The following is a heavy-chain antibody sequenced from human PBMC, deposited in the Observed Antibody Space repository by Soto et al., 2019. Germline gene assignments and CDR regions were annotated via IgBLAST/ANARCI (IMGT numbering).Heavy chain of an antibody. Sequence: GESLKISCKGSGYSFTSYWISWGRQMPGKGLEWMGRIDPSDSYTNYSPSFQGHVTISADKSISTAYLQWSSLKASDTAMYYCASATYYYDSSGYYQSLYYYYGMDVWGQGTTVTVSS. V-gene: IGHV5-10-1*01. CDR1: GYSFTSYW. CDR3: ASATYYYDSSGYYQSLYYYYGMDV. J-gene: IGHJ6*02. D-gene: IGHD3-22*01. CDR2: IDPSDSYT.